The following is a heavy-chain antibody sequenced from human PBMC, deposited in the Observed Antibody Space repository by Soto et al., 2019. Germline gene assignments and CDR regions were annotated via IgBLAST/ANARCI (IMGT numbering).Heavy chain of an antibody. CDR3: ARHGIPATGYVFDI. CDR2: IDPSDSYT. V-gene: IGHV5-10-1*01. D-gene: IGHD6-13*01. CDR1: GYRFTSYW. J-gene: IGHJ3*02. Sequence: GESLKISCEGSGYRFTSYWISWVRQMPGKGLEWMGNIDPSDSYTNYSPSFQGHVTISADKSISTAYLQWNSLKASDTAMYYCARHGIPATGYVFDIWGQGTMVTVSS.